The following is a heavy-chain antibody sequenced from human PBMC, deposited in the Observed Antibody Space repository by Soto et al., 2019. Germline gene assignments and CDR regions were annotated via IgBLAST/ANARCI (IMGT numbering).Heavy chain of an antibody. D-gene: IGHD6-13*01. CDR1: GGSISSSFYY. Sequence: SETLSLTCTVSGGSISSSFYYWDWIRQPPGKGLEWIGRIYYSGSTYYNPSLKSRVTISVDTSKNQFSLKLTSVTAADTAVYYCASRSILFSSSWTKSWFDPWGQGTLVTVSS. J-gene: IGHJ5*02. CDR2: IYYSGST. V-gene: IGHV4-39*01. CDR3: ASRSILFSSSWTKSWFDP.